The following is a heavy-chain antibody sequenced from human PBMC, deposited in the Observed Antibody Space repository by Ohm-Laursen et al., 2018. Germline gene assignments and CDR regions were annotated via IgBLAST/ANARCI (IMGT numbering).Heavy chain of an antibody. CDR1: GFTFTRSA. V-gene: IGHV1-58*01. CDR2: IVVGSGNT. Sequence: GGSVKVSCKASGFTFTRSAVQWVRQARGQRLEWIGWIVVGSGNTNYAQKFQERVTITRDMSTSTAYMELSSLRSEDTAVYYCAAYYYDSSGYLHAFDIWGQGTMVTVSS. D-gene: IGHD3-22*01. CDR3: AAYYYDSSGYLHAFDI. J-gene: IGHJ3*02.